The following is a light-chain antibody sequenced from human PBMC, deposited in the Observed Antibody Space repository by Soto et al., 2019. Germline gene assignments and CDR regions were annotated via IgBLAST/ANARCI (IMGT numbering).Light chain of an antibody. V-gene: IGKV1-39*01. J-gene: IGKJ5*01. Sequence: IQMTQSPSSLSASVGDRVNITCRASQSISSYLNWYQQKPGKAPKLLIYAASSLQSGVPSRFSGSGSGTDFTLTISSLQPEDFATYYCQQSYSTPITFGQGTRLEIK. CDR3: QQSYSTPIT. CDR1: QSISSY. CDR2: AAS.